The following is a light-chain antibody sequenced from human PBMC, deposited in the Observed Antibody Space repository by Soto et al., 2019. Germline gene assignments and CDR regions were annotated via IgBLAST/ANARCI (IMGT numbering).Light chain of an antibody. V-gene: IGKV3-20*01. CDR2: GAS. J-gene: IGKJ4*01. CDR1: ESLSSNY. Sequence: EIVLTQSPGTLSLSPGERATLSCRASESLSSNYLAWYQQKPGQAPRLLIYGASSRATGIPDRFSGGGSGTHFTLTITRLQPEDFAVYICQQYGRFPLTFGGGAKVEIK. CDR3: QQYGRFPLT.